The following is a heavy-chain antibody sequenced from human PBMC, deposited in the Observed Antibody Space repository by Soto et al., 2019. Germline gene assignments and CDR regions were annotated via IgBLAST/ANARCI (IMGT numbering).Heavy chain of an antibody. CDR3: ARDLAEGRGFHFFDY. CDR1: GYTFSSYG. CDR2: ISAYNGNT. D-gene: IGHD2-15*01. J-gene: IGHJ4*02. Sequence: ASVKVSCKASGYTFSSYGISWVRQAPGQGLEWMGWISAYNGNTNYAQKLQGRVTMTTDTSTSTAYMELRSLRSDDTAVYYCARDLAEGRGFHFFDYWGQGTLVTVSS. V-gene: IGHV1-18*01.